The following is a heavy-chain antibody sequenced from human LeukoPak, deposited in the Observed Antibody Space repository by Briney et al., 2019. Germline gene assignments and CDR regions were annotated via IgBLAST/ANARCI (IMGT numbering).Heavy chain of an antibody. Sequence: ASVKVSCKASGYTFTAYYMHWVRQAPGRGLEWMGWINPNNGGTNYAQKFQGRVTMTTDTSTSTAYMDLRSLRSDDTAVFFFTQNAAYDILTGYSTYYGMDVWGQGTTVTVSS. J-gene: IGHJ6*02. D-gene: IGHD3-9*01. CDR3: TQNAAYDILTGYSTYYGMDV. CDR2: INPNNGGT. CDR1: GYTFTAYY. V-gene: IGHV1-2*02.